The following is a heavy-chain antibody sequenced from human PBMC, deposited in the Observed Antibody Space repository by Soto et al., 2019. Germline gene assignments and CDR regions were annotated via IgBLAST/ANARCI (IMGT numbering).Heavy chain of an antibody. V-gene: IGHV6-1*01. CDR3: ARGGYGVSVARFLY. Sequence: QSQTLSLTCAISGDSVSNNIASWNWIRQSPSRGLEWLGRTYYRSEWHYGYAVSLRSRISINPDTSKNQFSLQLDSVTPEDTAVYYCARGGYGVSVARFLYWGQGTLVTVSS. CDR1: GDSVSNNIAS. J-gene: IGHJ4*02. D-gene: IGHD4-17*01. CDR2: TYYRSEWHY.